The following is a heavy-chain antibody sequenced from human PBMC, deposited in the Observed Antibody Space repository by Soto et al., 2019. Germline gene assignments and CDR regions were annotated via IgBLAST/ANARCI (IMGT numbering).Heavy chain of an antibody. Sequence: PWESQKIASNGSGYRFTNYWISWVRQMPGKRLEWMGEIDPRDSHTNYSPSFQGHVTLSTDKSNSTAYLQWSSLRASDTAMYYCAGHYSSSSVMAVWGQGTTVTGS. CDR2: IDPRDSHT. D-gene: IGHD6-6*01. J-gene: IGHJ6*02. CDR3: AGHYSSSSVMAV. CDR1: GYRFTNYW. V-gene: IGHV5-10-1*01.